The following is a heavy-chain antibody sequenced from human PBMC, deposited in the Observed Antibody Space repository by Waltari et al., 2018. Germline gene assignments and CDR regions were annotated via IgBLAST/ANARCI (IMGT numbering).Heavy chain of an antibody. CDR1: GGTFSSYA. D-gene: IGHD3-16*01. CDR3: ARPWGSTPFYYYYGMDV. J-gene: IGHJ6*02. Sequence: QVQLVQSGAAVKQPGSSVMVSCKASGGTFSSYAIRWVRQAPGQGLEWRGGISPIFGTANYAQKFQGRVTITADESTSTAYMELSSLRSEDTAVYYCARPWGSTPFYYYYGMDVWGQGTTVTVSS. V-gene: IGHV1-69*01. CDR2: ISPIFGTA.